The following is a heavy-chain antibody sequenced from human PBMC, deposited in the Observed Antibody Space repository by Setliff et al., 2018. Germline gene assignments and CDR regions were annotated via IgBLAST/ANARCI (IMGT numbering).Heavy chain of an antibody. CDR2: FHTGGAT. CDR3: ARAHTWSLPNDNSGYPGWFDP. J-gene: IGHJ5*02. D-gene: IGHD3-22*01. Sequence: SETLSLTCSVSGGSISSGGFYWSWIRQSAGRGLEWIGHFHTGGATDYNLSLKSRVTMSVDTSKNHVSLKLSSVTAADTAVYYCARAHTWSLPNDNSGYPGWFDPWGQGTLVTVSS. V-gene: IGHV4-61*09. CDR1: GGSISSGGFY.